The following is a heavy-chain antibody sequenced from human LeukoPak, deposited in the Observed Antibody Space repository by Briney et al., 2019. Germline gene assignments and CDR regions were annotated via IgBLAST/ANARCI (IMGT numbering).Heavy chain of an antibody. CDR1: GFTFSSYW. CDR3: TADSSGWYDY. Sequence: PGGSLRLSCAASGFTFSSYWMNWARQAPGKGLEWVGRIKSKTDGGTTDYAAPVKGRFTISRDDSKNTLYLQMNSLKTEDTAVYYCTADSSGWYDYWGQGTLVTVSS. D-gene: IGHD6-19*01. V-gene: IGHV3-15*07. CDR2: IKSKTDGGTT. J-gene: IGHJ4*02.